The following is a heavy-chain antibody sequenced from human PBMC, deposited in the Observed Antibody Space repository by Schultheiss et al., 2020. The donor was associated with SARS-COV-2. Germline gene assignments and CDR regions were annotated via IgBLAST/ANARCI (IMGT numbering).Heavy chain of an antibody. D-gene: IGHD4-11*01. J-gene: IGHJ5*02. V-gene: IGHV3-66*02. Sequence: GESLKISCAASGFSVSNNYVTWVRQTPGKRLEWVALLYSTGTSVYVDSVKGRFTISRDNSQNTVYLQMNSLREEDTAVYYCARGTVKPLPTLYLGHWGPGTLVTVSS. CDR1: GFSVSNNY. CDR3: ARGTVKPLPTLYLGH. CDR2: LYSTGTS.